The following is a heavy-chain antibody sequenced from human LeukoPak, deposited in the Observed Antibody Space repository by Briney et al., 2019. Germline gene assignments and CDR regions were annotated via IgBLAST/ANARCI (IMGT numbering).Heavy chain of an antibody. D-gene: IGHD1-14*01. J-gene: IGHJ4*02. CDR1: GGSINSSNW. CDR2: IYHSGST. Sequence: PSETLSLTCAVSGGSINSSNWWSWVRQPPGKGLDWIGEIYHSGSTNYNPSLKSRVTISVDKSKNQVSLKLSSVTAADTAVHYCARRPDSAGPFDYWGQGTLVTVSS. CDR3: ARRPDSAGPFDY. V-gene: IGHV4-4*02.